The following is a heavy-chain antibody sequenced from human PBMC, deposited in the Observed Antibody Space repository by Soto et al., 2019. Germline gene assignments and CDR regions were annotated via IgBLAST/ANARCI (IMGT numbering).Heavy chain of an antibody. CDR1: GFTFSSYA. Sequence: QVQLVESGGGVVQPGRSLRLSCAASGFTFSSYAMHWVRQAPGKGLEWVAVISYDGSNKYYADSVKGRFTISRDISQHTLYLQMNSLRPEDTAVYYCARAGGLLLDYWGQGTLVTVSS. CDR3: ARAGGLLLDY. CDR2: ISYDGSNK. V-gene: IGHV3-30-3*01. D-gene: IGHD2-15*01. J-gene: IGHJ4*02.